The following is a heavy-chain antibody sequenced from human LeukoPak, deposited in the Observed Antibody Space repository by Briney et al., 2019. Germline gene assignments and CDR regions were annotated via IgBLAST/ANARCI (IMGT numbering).Heavy chain of an antibody. CDR2: INPKSGNT. CDR3: ARMQWQTTEMGY. J-gene: IGHJ4*02. Sequence: GASVKVSCKSSGYNFVDYYMHWVRQAPGQGLEWMGWINPKSGNTEYAQKFQGRVTMTRDTSINTAYIELSSLKSDDTAVYYCARMQWQTTEMGYWGQGTLVTVS. D-gene: IGHD6-19*01. CDR1: GYNFVDYY. V-gene: IGHV1-2*02.